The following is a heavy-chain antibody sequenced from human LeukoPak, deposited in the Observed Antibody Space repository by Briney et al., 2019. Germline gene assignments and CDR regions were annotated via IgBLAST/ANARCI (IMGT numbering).Heavy chain of an antibody. Sequence: SETLSLTCTVSGGSISSYYWSWIRQPPGKGLEWIGYIYYSGSPNYNPSLKSRVTISVDTSKNQFSLKLNSVTAADTAVYYCARVSPYDALTGPLDYWGQGTLVTVSS. CDR2: IYYSGSP. D-gene: IGHD3-9*01. CDR3: ARVSPYDALTGPLDY. V-gene: IGHV4-59*01. J-gene: IGHJ4*02. CDR1: GGSISSYY.